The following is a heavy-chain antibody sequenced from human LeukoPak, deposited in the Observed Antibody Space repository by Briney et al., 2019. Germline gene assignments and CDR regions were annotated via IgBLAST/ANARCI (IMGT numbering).Heavy chain of an antibody. CDR2: INPNSGGT. D-gene: IGHD2-15*01. CDR3: ATPYCSGGSCYPAFDY. V-gene: IGHV1-2*02. J-gene: IGHJ4*02. Sequence: ASVKVSCKASGYTFTGYYMHWVRQAPGQGLEWMGWINPNSGGTNYAQKFQGRVTMTRDTSISTAYMELSRLRSDDTAVYYCATPYCSGGSCYPAFDYWGQGTLVTVSS. CDR1: GYTFTGYY.